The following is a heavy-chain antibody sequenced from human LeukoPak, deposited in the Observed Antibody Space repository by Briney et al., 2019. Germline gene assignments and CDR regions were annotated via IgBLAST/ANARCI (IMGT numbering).Heavy chain of an antibody. D-gene: IGHD1-26*01. CDR1: GGSISSSSYY. V-gene: IGHV4-39*07. CDR2: IYYSGST. Sequence: PSETLSLTCTVSGGSISSSSYYWGWIRQPPGKGLEWIGSIYYSGSTYYDPSLKSRVTISVDTSKNQFSLKLSSVTAADTAVYYCASLGELLDHDYWGQGTLVTVSS. CDR3: ASLGELLDHDY. J-gene: IGHJ4*02.